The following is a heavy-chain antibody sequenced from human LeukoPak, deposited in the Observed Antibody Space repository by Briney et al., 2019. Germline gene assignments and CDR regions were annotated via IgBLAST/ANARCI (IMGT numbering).Heavy chain of an antibody. CDR3: ARTYGSGSPTFD. J-gene: IGHJ4*02. CDR1: GGSISSYY. Sequence: SETLSLTCTVSGGSISSYYWSWIQQPPGKGLEWIGYIYYSGSTNYNPSLKSRVTISVDTSKNQFSLKLSSVTAADTAVYYCARTYGSGSPTFDWGQGTLVTVSS. CDR2: IYYSGST. V-gene: IGHV4-59*01. D-gene: IGHD3-10*01.